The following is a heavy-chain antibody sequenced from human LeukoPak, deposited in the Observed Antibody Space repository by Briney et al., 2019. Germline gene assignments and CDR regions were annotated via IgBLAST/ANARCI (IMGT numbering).Heavy chain of an antibody. CDR1: GGTFSSYA. V-gene: IGHV1-69*04. CDR2: IIPILGIA. Sequence: VASVKVSCKASGGTFSSYAISWVRQAPGQGLEWMGRIIPILGIANYTQKFQGRVTITADKSTSTAYMELSSLRSEDTAVYYCARVMTTVTPFDYWGQGTLVTVSS. J-gene: IGHJ4*02. CDR3: ARVMTTVTPFDY. D-gene: IGHD4-4*01.